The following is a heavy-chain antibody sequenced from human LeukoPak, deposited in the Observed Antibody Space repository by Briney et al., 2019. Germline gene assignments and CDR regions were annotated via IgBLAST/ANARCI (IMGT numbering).Heavy chain of an antibody. V-gene: IGHV4-30-4*01. CDR1: GGSISSGDYY. J-gene: IGHJ3*02. Sequence: PSETLSLTCTVSGGSISSGDYYWSWIRQPPGKGLEWIGYIYYSGSTYYNPSLKSRVTISVGTSKNQFSLKLSSVTAADTAVYYCARAEDYYGSGSPRGAFDIWGQGTMVTVSS. CDR3: ARAEDYYGSGSPRGAFDI. CDR2: IYYSGST. D-gene: IGHD3-10*01.